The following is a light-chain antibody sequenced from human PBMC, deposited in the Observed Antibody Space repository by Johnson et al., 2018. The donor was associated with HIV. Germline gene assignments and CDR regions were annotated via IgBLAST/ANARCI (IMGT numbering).Light chain of an antibody. J-gene: IGLJ1*01. Sequence: QSVLTQPPSVSAAPGQKVTISCSGSSSNIGNNSVSWYQQLPGTAPKLLIYENNKRPSGIPDRFSGSKSGTSATLGITGLQTGDEADYYCGTWDSSLGAQYVLGSGTQVTVL. CDR3: GTWDSSLGAQYV. CDR2: ENN. V-gene: IGLV1-51*02. CDR1: SSNIGNNS.